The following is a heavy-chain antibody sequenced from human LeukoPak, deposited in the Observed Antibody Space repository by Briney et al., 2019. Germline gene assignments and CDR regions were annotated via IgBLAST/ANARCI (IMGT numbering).Heavy chain of an antibody. J-gene: IGHJ4*02. V-gene: IGHV3-7*03. CDR2: IKQDGSEK. Sequence: GGSLRLSCTASGFTLSSYAMSWVRQAPGKGLEWVANIKQDGSEKYYVDSVKGRFTISRDNAKNSLYLQMNSLRAEDTAIYYCAKDLIAYSYGYAGRSNFDYWGQGTLVTVSS. CDR1: GFTLSSYA. CDR3: AKDLIAYSYGYAGRSNFDY. D-gene: IGHD5-18*01.